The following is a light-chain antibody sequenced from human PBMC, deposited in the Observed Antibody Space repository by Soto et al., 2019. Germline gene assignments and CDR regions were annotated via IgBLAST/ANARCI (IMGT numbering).Light chain of an antibody. Sequence: EIVMTQSPATLSVSPGERATLSCRASQSVSSNLAWYQQKPGQAPRLLIYGASTRATGIPARFSGSGSVTEFTLTISSLQSEDFAVYYCQQYNNWPPTFGQGPKLEIK. J-gene: IGKJ2*01. CDR3: QQYNNWPPT. CDR1: QSVSSN. CDR2: GAS. V-gene: IGKV3-15*01.